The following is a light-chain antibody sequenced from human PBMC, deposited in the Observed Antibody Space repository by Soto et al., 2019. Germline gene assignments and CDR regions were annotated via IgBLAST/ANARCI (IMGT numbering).Light chain of an antibody. Sequence: QSALTQPASVSGSPGQSITISCTGTGSDIGRYNHVSWYQQHPGKAPKLIIYEVTNRPSGVSHRFSGSKSGNTASLTISGLQPEDEADYFCSSYTSTTTYVFATVTKVTVL. V-gene: IGLV2-14*01. J-gene: IGLJ1*01. CDR1: GSDIGRYNH. CDR3: SSYTSTTTYV. CDR2: EVT.